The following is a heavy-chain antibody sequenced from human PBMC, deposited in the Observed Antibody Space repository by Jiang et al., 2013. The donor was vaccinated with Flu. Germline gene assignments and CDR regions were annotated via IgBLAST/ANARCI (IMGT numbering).Heavy chain of an antibody. CDR3: ARRGIYYYDSSAYSLDS. D-gene: IGHD3-22*01. CDR2: INHSGRI. J-gene: IGHJ5*01. Sequence: LLKPSETLSLTCAVYGGSFSGYYWNWIRQPPGKGPEWIGEINHSGRINYNPSLNSRVTISVDTSKDQFSPKLSSVTAADTAMYYCARRGIYYYDSSAYSLDSWGQGTLVTVSS. V-gene: IGHV4-34*01. CDR1: GGSFSGYY.